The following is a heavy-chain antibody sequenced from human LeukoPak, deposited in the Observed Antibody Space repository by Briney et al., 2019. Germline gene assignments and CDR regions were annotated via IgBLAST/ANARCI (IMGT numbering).Heavy chain of an antibody. V-gene: IGHV3-23*01. D-gene: IGHD6-13*01. CDR1: GFTFSSHA. Sequence: QSGGSLRLSCAASGFTFSSHAMSWVRQAPGKGPEWVSAISGSGGSTYYADSVKGRFTISRDNSKNTLYLQMNSLRAEDTAVYYCAKSRAAAGTALSSWVVYYGMDVWGQGTTVTVSS. CDR3: AKSRAAAGTALSSWVVYYGMDV. CDR2: ISGSGGST. J-gene: IGHJ6*02.